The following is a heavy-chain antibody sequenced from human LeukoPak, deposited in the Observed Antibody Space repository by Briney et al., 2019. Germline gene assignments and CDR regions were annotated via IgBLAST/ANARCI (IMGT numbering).Heavy chain of an antibody. J-gene: IGHJ6*03. CDR2: IRSKANSYAT. Sequence: GGSLRLSCAASGFTFSGSAMHWVRQASGKGLEWVGRIRSKANSYATAYAASVKGRFTISKDDSKNTAYLQMNSLKTEDTAVYYCTRPGYDFWSGYPSDYYYYMDVWGKGTTVTVSS. V-gene: IGHV3-73*01. CDR3: TRPGYDFWSGYPSDYYYYMDV. CDR1: GFTFSGSA. D-gene: IGHD3-3*01.